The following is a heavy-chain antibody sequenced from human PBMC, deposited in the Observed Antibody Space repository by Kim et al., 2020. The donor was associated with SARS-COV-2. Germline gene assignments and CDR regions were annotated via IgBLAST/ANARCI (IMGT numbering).Heavy chain of an antibody. D-gene: IGHD2-2*01. CDR2: INRKSDYI. V-gene: IGHV3-21*06. CDR3: AKGPPAYAEPFDS. Sequence: GGSLRLSCAAFGFSFSSYSMAWVRQAPGKGLEWVASINRKSDYIYYTDSVKGRFIISRDNAKNSLYLQMNYLRAEDTAVYSRAKGPPAYAEPFDSWGQGT. CDR1: GFSFSSYS. J-gene: IGHJ4*03.